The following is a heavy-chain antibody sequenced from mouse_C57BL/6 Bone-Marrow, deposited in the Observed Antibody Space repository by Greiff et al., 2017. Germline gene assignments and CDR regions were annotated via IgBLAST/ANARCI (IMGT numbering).Heavy chain of an antibody. J-gene: IGHJ4*01. D-gene: IGHD1-1*01. Sequence: EVQLQQSGPVLVKPGASVKMSCKASGYTFTDYYMNWVKQSHGKSLEWIGVINPYNGGTSYNQKFKGKATLTDDKSSSTAYMELNSLTSEDSAVYYCARSDYYGSTYAMDYWGQGTSVTVSS. CDR1: GYTFTDYY. V-gene: IGHV1-19*01. CDR3: ARSDYYGSTYAMDY. CDR2: INPYNGGT.